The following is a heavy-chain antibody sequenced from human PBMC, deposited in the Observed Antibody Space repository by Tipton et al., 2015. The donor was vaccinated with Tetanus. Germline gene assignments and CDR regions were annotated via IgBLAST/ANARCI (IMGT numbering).Heavy chain of an antibody. CDR2: IKNYGNGGTT. V-gene: IGHV3-15*07. CDR1: GLIFSNAW. CDR3: TTLGIVGTGNRGDY. D-gene: IGHD3/OR15-3a*01. J-gene: IGHJ4*02. Sequence: SLRLSCAASGLIFSNAWMNWVRQAPGKALECVWRIKNYGNGGTTNYPAVAIGRFTITRDDSKNTMYLQMSGLRPGDTAVYYCTTLGIVGTGNRGDYWGQGNLVTVSS.